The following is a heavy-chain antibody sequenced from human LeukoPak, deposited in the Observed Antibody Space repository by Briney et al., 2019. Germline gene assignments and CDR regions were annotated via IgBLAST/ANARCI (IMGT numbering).Heavy chain of an antibody. CDR3: ARDRNIAVAGSAFDI. Sequence: ASVKVSCKASGYTFTSYYMHWVRQAPGQGLEWMGIINPSGGSTSYAQKFQGRVTMTRDMSTSTVYMELSSLRSEDTAVYYCARDRNIAVAGSAFDIWGQGTMVTVSS. V-gene: IGHV1-46*01. CDR2: INPSGGST. CDR1: GYTFTSYY. J-gene: IGHJ3*02. D-gene: IGHD6-19*01.